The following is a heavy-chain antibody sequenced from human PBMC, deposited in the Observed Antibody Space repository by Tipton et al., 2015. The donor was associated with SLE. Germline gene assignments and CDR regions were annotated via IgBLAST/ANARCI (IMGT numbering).Heavy chain of an antibody. D-gene: IGHD1-1*01. CDR1: GGSISSGGHY. Sequence: LRLFCTVSGGSISSGGHYWSWIRQHPGKGLEWIGYIHHKGSTYYNPSLRSRLTISVDTSKNQFSLKLTSVTAADTAMYYCARVPGLERSYYYYYYMDVWGKGTTVTVSS. J-gene: IGHJ6*03. CDR2: IHHKGST. V-gene: IGHV4-31*02. CDR3: ARVPGLERSYYYYYYMDV.